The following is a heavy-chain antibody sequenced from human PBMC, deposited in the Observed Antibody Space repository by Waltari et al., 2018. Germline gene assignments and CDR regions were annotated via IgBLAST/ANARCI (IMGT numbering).Heavy chain of an antibody. Sequence: QVQLVQSGAEVKKPGASVKVSCKASDYKFTGYYVTWVRQAPGQGLEWMGLISTYDGKTNYAQSLQGRVSMTTDTSTSTAFLELRSLRFDDTAVYYCARTYGSSSFYYGMDVWGQGTTVTVSS. CDR3: ARTYGSSSFYYGMDV. CDR2: ISTYDGKT. CDR1: DYKFTGYY. D-gene: IGHD3-10*01. J-gene: IGHJ6*02. V-gene: IGHV1-18*01.